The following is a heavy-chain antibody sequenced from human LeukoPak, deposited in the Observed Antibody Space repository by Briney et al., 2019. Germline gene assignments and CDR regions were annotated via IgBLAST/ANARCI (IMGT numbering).Heavy chain of an antibody. CDR1: GFAVSNNY. Sequence: GGSLRLSCAASGFAVSNNYMSWVRQAPGKGLEWVSSISGVGSTSYAASVKGRFTISRDNARSTLYLLMDSLRAEDTAVYYCARSGYYYDSSGSSSWGQGTLVTVSS. J-gene: IGHJ5*02. CDR3: ARSGYYYDSSGSSS. D-gene: IGHD3-22*01. V-gene: IGHV3-66*01. CDR2: ISGVGST.